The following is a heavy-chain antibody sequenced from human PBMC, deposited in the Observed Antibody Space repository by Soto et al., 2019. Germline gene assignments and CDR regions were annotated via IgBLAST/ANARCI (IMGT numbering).Heavy chain of an antibody. D-gene: IGHD5-18*01. J-gene: IGHJ5*02. CDR3: ARHRPEVTGYGHNWFDP. Sequence: PSETLSLTCTVSGGSISSSSYYWGWIRQPPGKGLEWIGSIYYSGSTYYNPSLKSRVTISVDTSKNQFSLKLSSVTAADTAVYYCARHRPEVTGYGHNWFDPWGQGTLVTVSS. V-gene: IGHV4-39*01. CDR1: GGSISSSSYY. CDR2: IYYSGST.